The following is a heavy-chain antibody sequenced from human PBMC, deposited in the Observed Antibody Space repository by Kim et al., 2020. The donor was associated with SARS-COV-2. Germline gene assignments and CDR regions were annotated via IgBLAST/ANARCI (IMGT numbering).Heavy chain of an antibody. Sequence: SVKVSCRASGGTFTKHGFNWVRQAPGQGPEWMGDIVPIFTTPNYAPKFQGRVTISADESTNTVYLDLRSLTSADTAVYFCTRDDLDTLMVPPVRRGYFGLWGRGTLVTVS. V-gene: IGHV1-69*13. J-gene: IGHJ2*01. CDR2: IVPIFTTP. CDR3: TRDDLDTLMVPPVRRGYFGL. CDR1: GGTFTKHG. D-gene: IGHD5-18*01.